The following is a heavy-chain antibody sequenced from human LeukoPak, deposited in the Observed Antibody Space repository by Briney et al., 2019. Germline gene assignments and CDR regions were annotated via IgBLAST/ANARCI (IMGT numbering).Heavy chain of an antibody. CDR2: INPNSGGT. CDR1: GYTFTGYY. D-gene: IGHD6-13*01. Sequence: ASVKVSCKASGYTFTGYYMHWVRQAPGQGLEWMGWINPNSGGTNYAQKFQGRVTMTRDTSISTAYMELSRLRSDDTAVYYCARVSWSSSGPMFDPWGQGTLVTVSS. V-gene: IGHV1-2*02. J-gene: IGHJ5*02. CDR3: ARVSWSSSGPMFDP.